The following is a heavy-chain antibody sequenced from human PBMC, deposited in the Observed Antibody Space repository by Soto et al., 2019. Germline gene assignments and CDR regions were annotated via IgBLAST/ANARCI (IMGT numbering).Heavy chain of an antibody. Sequence: DTLYLNCAVFGGSFSGYYCIFSGHPAFKWLEWIGEINHSGSTNYNPSLKSRVTISVDTSKNQFSLKLSSVTAADTAVYYCARIVRYLDGSGSYYSPGMDVWGQGTTVTVSS. CDR1: GGSFSGYY. D-gene: IGHD3-10*01. CDR3: ARIVRYLDGSGSYYSPGMDV. V-gene: IGHV4-34*01. J-gene: IGHJ6*02. CDR2: INHSGST.